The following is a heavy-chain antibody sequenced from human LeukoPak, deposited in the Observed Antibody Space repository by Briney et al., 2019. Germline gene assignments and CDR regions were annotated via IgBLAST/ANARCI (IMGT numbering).Heavy chain of an antibody. CDR2: ISSSSSYI. CDR3: ARDLRSGGSYDRFDP. Sequence: GGSLRLSCAASGFTFSSYSMNWVRQAPGKGLEWVSSISSSSSYIYYADSVKGRFTISRDNAKNSLYLQMNSLRAEDTAVYYCARDLRSGGSYDRFDPWGQGTLVTVSS. D-gene: IGHD1-26*01. CDR1: GFTFSSYS. V-gene: IGHV3-21*01. J-gene: IGHJ5*02.